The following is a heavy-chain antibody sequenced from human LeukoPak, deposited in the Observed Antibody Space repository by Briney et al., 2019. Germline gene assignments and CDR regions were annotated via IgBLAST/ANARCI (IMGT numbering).Heavy chain of an antibody. D-gene: IGHD3-22*01. CDR2: INHSGST. V-gene: IGHV4-34*01. Sequence: PSETLSLTCAVYGGSFSGYYWSWIRQPPGKGLEWIGEINHSGSTNYNPSLRNRVTISVDTSKNQFSLKLSSVTAADTAVYYCARVFGGWLLLPRPLYYYYGMDVWGQGTTVTVSS. CDR3: ARVFGGWLLLPRPLYYYYGMDV. J-gene: IGHJ6*02. CDR1: GGSFSGYY.